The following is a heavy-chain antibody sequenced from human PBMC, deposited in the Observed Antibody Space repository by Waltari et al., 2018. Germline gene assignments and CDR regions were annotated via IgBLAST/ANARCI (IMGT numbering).Heavy chain of an antibody. CDR2: MFNGGST. D-gene: IGHD4-17*01. V-gene: IGHV4-39*01. Sequence: QLQLQESGPGLVKPSETLSLTCSVSGASISSSNYYWGWIRQPPGKGLEWIGSMFNGGSTYYNPSLKSRVTISVDTSKNQFSLRLNSVTAADTAIYYCSRHGYSGGWFDPWGQGTPVTVSS. J-gene: IGHJ5*02. CDR1: GASISSSNYY. CDR3: SRHGYSGGWFDP.